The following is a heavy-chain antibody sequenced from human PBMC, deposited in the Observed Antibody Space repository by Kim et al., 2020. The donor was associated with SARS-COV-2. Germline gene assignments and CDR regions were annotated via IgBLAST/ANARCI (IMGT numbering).Heavy chain of an antibody. CDR2: IRDSGGST. CDR1: GFTFNNYA. V-gene: IGHV3-23*01. J-gene: IGHJ1*01. D-gene: IGHD6-19*01. CDR3: AKVTSGSSGWFEYFQH. Sequence: GGSLRLSCAASGFTFNNYAMSWVRQAPGMGLEWVSGIRDSGGSTKYADSVKGRFSISRDNSKNTLYLQMDSLRAEDTAVYYCAKVTSGSSGWFEYFQHWGQGTLGTVSS.